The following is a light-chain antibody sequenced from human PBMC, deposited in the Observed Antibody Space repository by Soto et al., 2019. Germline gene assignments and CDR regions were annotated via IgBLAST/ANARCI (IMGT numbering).Light chain of an antibody. CDR1: QSFRGL. Sequence: FTQSPVTLSLCPSGIAXVYRRASQSFRGLLAWYQQKPGQAPRLLIYGASTRATGIPARFSGSRSGAEFTLTINSLQSEDFAVYYCQPYNNWPLTFGGGTKVDIK. CDR2: GAS. CDR3: QPYNNWPLT. J-gene: IGKJ4*01. V-gene: IGKV3-15*01.